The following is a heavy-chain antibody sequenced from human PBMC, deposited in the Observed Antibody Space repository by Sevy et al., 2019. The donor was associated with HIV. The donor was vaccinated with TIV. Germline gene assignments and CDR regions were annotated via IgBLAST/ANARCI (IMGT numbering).Heavy chain of an antibody. CDR1: GYTFTSYG. J-gene: IGHJ4*02. D-gene: IGHD1-26*01. V-gene: IGHV1-18*01. CDR3: ARLLGSTEFGYYFDY. CDR2: IRPYNGNT. Sequence: GESLKISCKASGYTFTSYGLSWVRQAPGQGLEWMGGIRPYNGNTDYAQKLQGRVTVTTDTSTTTVYMELRSLRSDDTALYYCARLLGSTEFGYYFDYWGQGTLVTVSS.